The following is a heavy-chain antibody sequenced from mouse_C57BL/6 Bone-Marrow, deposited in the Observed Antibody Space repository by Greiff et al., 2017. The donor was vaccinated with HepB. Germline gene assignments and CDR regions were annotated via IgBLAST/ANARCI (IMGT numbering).Heavy chain of an antibody. Sequence: EVKLVESGGDLVKPGGSLKLSCAASGFTFSSYGMSWVRQTPDKRLEWVATISSGGSYTYYPDSVKGRFTISRDNAKNTLYLQMSSLKSEDTAMYYCARDYYGSSYRFDYWGQGTTLTVSS. V-gene: IGHV5-6*01. CDR2: ISSGGSYT. CDR1: GFTFSSYG. D-gene: IGHD1-1*01. CDR3: ARDYYGSSYRFDY. J-gene: IGHJ2*01.